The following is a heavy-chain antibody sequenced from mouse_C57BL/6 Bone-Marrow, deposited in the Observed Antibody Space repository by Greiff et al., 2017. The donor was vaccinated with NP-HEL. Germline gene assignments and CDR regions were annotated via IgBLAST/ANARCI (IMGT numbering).Heavy chain of an antibody. D-gene: IGHD4-1*01. V-gene: IGHV1-4*01. CDR1: GYTFTSYT. CDR2: INPSSGYT. Sequence: VQLVESGAELARPGASVKMSCKASGYTFTSYTMHWVKQRPGQGLEWIGYINPSSGYTKYNQKFKDKATLTADKSSSTAYMQLSSLTSEDSAVYYCTGTWFAYWGQGTLVTVSA. CDR3: TGTWFAY. J-gene: IGHJ3*01.